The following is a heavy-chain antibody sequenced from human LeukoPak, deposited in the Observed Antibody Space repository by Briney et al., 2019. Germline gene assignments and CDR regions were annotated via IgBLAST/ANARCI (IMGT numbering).Heavy chain of an antibody. J-gene: IGHJ6*03. CDR1: GFTVSSNY. D-gene: IGHD2-21*02. CDR2: IYSGGTT. CDR3: AKGGDSRDYYYSMDV. V-gene: IGHV3-53*01. Sequence: GGSLRLSCAASGFTVSSNYMSWVRQAPGKGLDWVAVIYSGGTTYYAASVEGRFTISRDNSKNTLYLQMKSLRAADTAVYYCAKGGDSRDYYYSMDVWGKGTTVTVSS.